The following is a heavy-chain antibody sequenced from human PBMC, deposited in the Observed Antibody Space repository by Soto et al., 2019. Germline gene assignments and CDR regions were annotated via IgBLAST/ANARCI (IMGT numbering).Heavy chain of an antibody. D-gene: IGHD4-17*01. J-gene: IGHJ6*03. CDR1: GGSFSGYY. Sequence: SETLSLTCAVYGGSFSGYYWSWIRQPPGKGLEWIGEINHSGSTNYNPSLKSRDSISVDTSKNQFSLKLSSVTAADTAVYYCARSYYGDYPPYYYYMDVWGKGTTVTVSS. CDR3: ARSYYGDYPPYYYYMDV. CDR2: INHSGST. V-gene: IGHV4-34*01.